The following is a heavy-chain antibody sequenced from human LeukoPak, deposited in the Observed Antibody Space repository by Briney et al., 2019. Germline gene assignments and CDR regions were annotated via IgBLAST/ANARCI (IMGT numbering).Heavy chain of an antibody. CDR2: IYSSGTT. J-gene: IGHJ4*02. Sequence: SETLSLTCTVSGXSISRYYWNWIRQPAGKGLDWIGRIYSSGTTDYNPSLKSRVTISVDTAKNQFSLKLTSVTAADTAVYYCAREPSYSDSYFDSWGQGTLVTVSS. CDR1: GXSISRYY. V-gene: IGHV4-4*07. D-gene: IGHD6-13*01. CDR3: AREPSYSDSYFDS.